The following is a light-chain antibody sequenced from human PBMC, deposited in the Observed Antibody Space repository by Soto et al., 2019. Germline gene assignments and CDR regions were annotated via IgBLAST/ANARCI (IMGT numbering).Light chain of an antibody. CDR3: SSYTSSSTLLYV. CDR1: SSDVGGYNY. V-gene: IGLV2-14*01. CDR2: NVS. J-gene: IGLJ1*01. Sequence: QSVLTQPASVSGSPRQSITISCTGTSSDVGGYNYVSWYQQHPGKAPKLMIYNVSNRPSGVSNRFSGSKSGNTASLTISGLQAEDEADYYCSSYTSSSTLLYVFGTGTKLTVL.